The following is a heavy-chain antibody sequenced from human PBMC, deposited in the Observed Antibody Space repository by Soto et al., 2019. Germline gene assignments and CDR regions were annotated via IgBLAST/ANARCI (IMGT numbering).Heavy chain of an antibody. V-gene: IGHV4-61*01. Sequence: SETLSLTCTVSGGSVSSDNSYWSWLRQTPGKGLEWIGYISHSGSTDYNPSLESRLIISLDRSKNQFSLKLSSVTAADTAVYYCARDKITGLFDYWGQGTLVTVSS. CDR3: ARDKITGLFDY. CDR1: GGSVSSDNSY. J-gene: IGHJ4*02. D-gene: IGHD2-8*02. CDR2: ISHSGST.